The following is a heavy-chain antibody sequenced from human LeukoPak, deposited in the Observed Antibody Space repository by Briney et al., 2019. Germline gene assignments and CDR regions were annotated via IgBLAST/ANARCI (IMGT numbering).Heavy chain of an antibody. J-gene: IGHJ4*02. CDR2: INWGGGST. Sequence: GGSLRLSCAASGFTFGDYTMPWVRQAPGKGLEWVSLINWGGGSTYYADSVKGRFTISRDNSKNSLYLQMNSLRTEDTALYYCAKGKNTGSYLSHVDYWGQGTLVTVSS. CDR3: AKGKNTGSYLSHVDY. D-gene: IGHD3-10*01. V-gene: IGHV3-43*01. CDR1: GFTFGDYT.